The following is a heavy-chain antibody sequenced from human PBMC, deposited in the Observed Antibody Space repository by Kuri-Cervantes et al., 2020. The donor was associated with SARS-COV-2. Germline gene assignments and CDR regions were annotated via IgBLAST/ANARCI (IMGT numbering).Heavy chain of an antibody. CDR1: GYTFTSYD. CDR2: MNPNSGNT. J-gene: IGHJ4*02. V-gene: IGHV1-8*02. D-gene: IGHD3-9*01. Sequence: ASVKVSCKASGYTFTSYDINWVRQATGQGLEWMGWMNPNSGNTGYAQKFQGRVTMTRNTSISTAYMELSSLRSEDTAVYYCARDGEYKGYDTYDYWGQGTLVTVSS. CDR3: ARDGEYKGYDTYDY.